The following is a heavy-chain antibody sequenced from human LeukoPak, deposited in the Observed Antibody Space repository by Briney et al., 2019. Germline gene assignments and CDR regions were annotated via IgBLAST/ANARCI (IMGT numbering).Heavy chain of an antibody. Sequence: GGSLRLSCAASGFTFSSYSMNWVRQAPGKGLEWVSYISSSSTIYYADSVKGRFTISRDNAKNSLYLQMNSLRAEDTAVYYCARAGGYIVRHYYFDYWGQGTLVTVSS. CDR1: GFTFSSYS. J-gene: IGHJ4*02. CDR2: ISSSSTI. CDR3: ARAGGYIVRHYYFDY. D-gene: IGHD2-21*01. V-gene: IGHV3-48*01.